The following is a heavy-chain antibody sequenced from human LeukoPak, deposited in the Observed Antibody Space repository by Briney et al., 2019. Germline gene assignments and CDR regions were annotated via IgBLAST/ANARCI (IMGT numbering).Heavy chain of an antibody. D-gene: IGHD4-17*01. V-gene: IGHV4-34*01. CDR2: VNHSGYT. Sequence: SETLSLTCAVSGTSFSSYYWSWIRQPPGKGLEWVGEVNHSGYTNDNPSLKSRVTISVDTSKNQFSLRLRSVTAADTAVYFCARMTTGHDFWGQGTLVTVSS. J-gene: IGHJ4*02. CDR3: ARMTTGHDF. CDR1: GTSFSSYY.